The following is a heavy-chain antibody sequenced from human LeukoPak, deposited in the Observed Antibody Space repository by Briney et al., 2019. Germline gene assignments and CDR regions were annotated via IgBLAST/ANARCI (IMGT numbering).Heavy chain of an antibody. Sequence: ASVKVSCKASGYTFTSYDINWVRQATGQGLEWVGWMNPNSGNTGSAQRFQGRVTMTRDTSISTAYMELSSLTSEDMAVYYCARGPLVRLPSSFDPWGQGTLVTVSS. CDR1: GYTFTSYD. D-gene: IGHD3-16*02. CDR2: MNPNSGNT. J-gene: IGHJ5*02. CDR3: ARGPLVRLPSSFDP. V-gene: IGHV1-8*01.